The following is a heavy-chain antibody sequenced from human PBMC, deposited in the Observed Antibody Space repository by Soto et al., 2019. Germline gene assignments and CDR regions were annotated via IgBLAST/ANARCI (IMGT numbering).Heavy chain of an antibody. Sequence: PXGSLRLSGAAAGCKFSDYWMTWVRKAPGKGLEWVGNIRHDTSEAHYADSVKGRFTITRDNIKNFLFLQMNGLRSDDTASYYCARDGLLFSGPYRPSRFDYWGLGTLVTVSS. D-gene: IGHD3-16*02. CDR3: ARDGLLFSGPYRPSRFDY. J-gene: IGHJ4*02. CDR1: GCKFSDYW. V-gene: IGHV3-7*03. CDR2: IRHDTSEA.